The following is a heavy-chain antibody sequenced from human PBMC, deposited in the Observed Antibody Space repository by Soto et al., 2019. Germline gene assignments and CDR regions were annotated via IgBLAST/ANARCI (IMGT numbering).Heavy chain of an antibody. CDR3: ARDATPYNWNDLSPADY. J-gene: IGHJ4*02. Sequence: PGGSLRLSCAASGFTFSSYAMHWVRQAPGKGLEWVAVISYDGSNKYYADSVKGRFTISRDNSKNTLYLQMNSLRAEDTAVYYCARDATPYNWNDLSPADYWGQGTLVTVSS. CDR1: GFTFSSYA. D-gene: IGHD1-1*01. CDR2: ISYDGSNK. V-gene: IGHV3-30-3*01.